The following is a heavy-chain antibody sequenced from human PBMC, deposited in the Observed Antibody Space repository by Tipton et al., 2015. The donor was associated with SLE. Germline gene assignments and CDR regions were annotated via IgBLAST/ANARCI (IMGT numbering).Heavy chain of an antibody. J-gene: IGHJ4*02. D-gene: IGHD6-13*01. V-gene: IGHV4-38-2*02. CDR1: GYSISSGYY. Sequence: TLSLTCTVSGYSISSGYYWGWIRQPPGKGLEWIGGIYHSGSTYYNPSLKSRVTISVDTSKNQFSLKLSSVTAADTAVYYCARGWYPDYWGQGTLVTVSS. CDR2: IYHSGST. CDR3: ARGWYPDY.